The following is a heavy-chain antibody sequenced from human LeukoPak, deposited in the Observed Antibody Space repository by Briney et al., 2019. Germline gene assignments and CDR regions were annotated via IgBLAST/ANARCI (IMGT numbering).Heavy chain of an antibody. CDR3: AKDMANSAYGGLDF. V-gene: IGHV3-9*01. J-gene: IGHJ4*02. Sequence: GGSLRLSRAASGFTFDDYAMHWVRQVPGKGLEWVSGISWNSGFIGYADSVKGRFTISRDNAKNSLYLQMNSLRAEDTALYYCAKDMANSAYGGLDFWGQGTLVTVSS. CDR2: ISWNSGFI. CDR1: GFTFDDYA. D-gene: IGHD5-12*01.